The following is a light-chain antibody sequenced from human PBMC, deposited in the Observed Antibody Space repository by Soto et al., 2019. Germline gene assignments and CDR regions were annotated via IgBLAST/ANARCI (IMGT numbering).Light chain of an antibody. V-gene: IGKV1-33*01. Sequence: DIQMTQSPSSLSASVGDRVTITCQASQDISNYLNWYQQKPGKAPKLLTYDASNLETGVPSRFSGSGSGTDFTFTISSLQPEDIATYYCQQYDNRTWTFGQGTKVDIK. CDR1: QDISNY. CDR2: DAS. CDR3: QQYDNRTWT. J-gene: IGKJ1*01.